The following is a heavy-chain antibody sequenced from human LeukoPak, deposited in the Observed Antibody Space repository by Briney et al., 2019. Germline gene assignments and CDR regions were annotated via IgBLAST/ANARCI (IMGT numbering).Heavy chain of an antibody. Sequence: PGGSLRLSCAASGFTFSSYAMSWVRQAPGKGLEWVSAISGSGGSTYYADSVKGRFTISRDNSKNTLYLQMNSLSAEDTAVYYCAKLNGYAVRPYYFDYWGQGTLVTVSS. J-gene: IGHJ4*02. V-gene: IGHV3-23*01. CDR1: GFTFSSYA. CDR3: AKLNGYAVRPYYFDY. D-gene: IGHD2-2*01. CDR2: ISGSGGST.